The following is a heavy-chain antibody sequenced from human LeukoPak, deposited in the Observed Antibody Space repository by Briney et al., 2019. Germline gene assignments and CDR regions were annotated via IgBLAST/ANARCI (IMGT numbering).Heavy chain of an antibody. D-gene: IGHD4-17*01. CDR1: GGPIGNYY. V-gene: IGHV4-4*07. CDR2: IYTSGTT. J-gene: IGHJ4*02. Sequence: SETLSLTCTVSGGPIGNYYWNWIRQPAGKGLEWIGRIYTSGTTNYNPSLKSRVTISVDKSKNQFSLKLSSVTAADTAVYYCAREQSAFLSDGDYPYYFDYWGQGTLVTVSS. CDR3: AREQSAFLSDGDYPYYFDY.